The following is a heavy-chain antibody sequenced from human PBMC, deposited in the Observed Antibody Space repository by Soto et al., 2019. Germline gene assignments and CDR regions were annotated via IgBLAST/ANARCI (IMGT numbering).Heavy chain of an antibody. V-gene: IGHV1-2*02. D-gene: IGHD3-10*01. CDR3: ARGFGSSWFDY. Sequence: GVSLPDTCKPSGYPYTPDYIYWVRQAPGQGLEWMGWMSTSSGGTRFAEKFQGRVTLTRDTSISTAYMELTTLTLDDTAVYYCARGFGSSWFDYWRQGTLVNGSA. CDR1: GYPYTPDY. CDR2: MSTSSGGT. J-gene: IGHJ4*02.